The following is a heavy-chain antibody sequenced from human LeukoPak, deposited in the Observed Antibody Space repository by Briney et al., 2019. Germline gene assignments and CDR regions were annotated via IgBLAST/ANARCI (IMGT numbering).Heavy chain of an antibody. J-gene: IGHJ4*02. CDR1: GGSFSGYY. Sequence: SETLSLTCAVYGGSFSGYYWSWIRQPPGKGLEWMGEINHSGSTSYNPSLKSRVIVSVDTSKNQFSLNLSSVTAADTAVYYCARGPYYYDSSGYLNWGQGTLVTVSS. V-gene: IGHV4-34*01. D-gene: IGHD3-22*01. CDR3: ARGPYYYDSSGYLN. CDR2: INHSGST.